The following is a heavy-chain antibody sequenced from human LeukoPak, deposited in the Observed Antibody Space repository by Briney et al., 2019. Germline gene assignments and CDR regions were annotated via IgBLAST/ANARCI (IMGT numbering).Heavy chain of an antibody. CDR3: ARKKCGGDCNSFNWFDP. Sequence: HPGGSLRLSCAASGFTVSRNYMSWVRQAPGKGLEWVSGISGSGVTTYYADSVKGRFTISRDNSKNTVYLQMDSLRAEDTAVYYCARKKCGGDCNSFNWFDPWGQGTLVTVSS. D-gene: IGHD2-21*02. V-gene: IGHV3-23*01. CDR2: ISGSGVTT. CDR1: GFTVSRNY. J-gene: IGHJ5*02.